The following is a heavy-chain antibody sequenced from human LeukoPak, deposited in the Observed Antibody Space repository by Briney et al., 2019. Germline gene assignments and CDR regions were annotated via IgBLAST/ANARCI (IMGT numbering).Heavy chain of an antibody. D-gene: IGHD6-13*01. CDR3: ARDAVIAAADLNWFDP. CDR1: GFTFSSYS. CDR2: ISSSSSYI. Sequence: PGGSLRLSCAASGFTFSSYSMNWVRQAPGKGLEWVSSISSSSSYIYYADSVKGRFTISRDNAKNSLYLQMNSLRAEDTAVYYCARDAVIAAADLNWFDPWGQGTLVTVSS. V-gene: IGHV3-21*01. J-gene: IGHJ5*02.